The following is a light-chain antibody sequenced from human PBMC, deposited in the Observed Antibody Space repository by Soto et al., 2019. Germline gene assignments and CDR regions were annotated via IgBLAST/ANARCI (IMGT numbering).Light chain of an antibody. CDR2: EDK. V-gene: IGLV6-57*01. Sequence: NFMLTQPHSVSESPGKTVTISCTRSSGSIASKYVQWYQQRPGSSPTTVIYEDKQRPSGVPERFSGSVDSSSNSASLTISGLKTEDEADYYCQSCDSSTVVFGGGTKLTVL. CDR1: SGSIASKY. J-gene: IGLJ2*01. CDR3: QSCDSSTVV.